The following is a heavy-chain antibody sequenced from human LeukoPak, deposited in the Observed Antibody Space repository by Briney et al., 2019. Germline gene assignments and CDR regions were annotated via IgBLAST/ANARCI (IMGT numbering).Heavy chain of an antibody. J-gene: IGHJ4*02. CDR3: ARGDVLLWFGELIEAYYFDY. Sequence: PGGSLRLSCAASGFTLSNYAMSWVRQAPGKGLEWVSTIRTSGGSTYYADSVKGRFTISRDNSKNTLYLQMNSLRAEDTAVYYCARGDVLLWFGELIEAYYFDYWGQGTLVVVSS. CDR2: IRTSGGST. V-gene: IGHV3-23*01. D-gene: IGHD3-10*01. CDR1: GFTLSNYA.